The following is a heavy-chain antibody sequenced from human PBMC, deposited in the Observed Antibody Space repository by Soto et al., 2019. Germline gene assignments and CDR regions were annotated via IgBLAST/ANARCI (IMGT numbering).Heavy chain of an antibody. J-gene: IGHJ4*02. CDR2: IIPIFGTA. Sequence: QVQLVQSGAEVKKPGSSVKVSCKASGGTFSSYAISWVRQAPGQGLEWMGGIIPIFGTANYAQKFQGRVTITADESTSTAYMELSSLRSEDTAVYYCASVGTDFWSGYYPKAHFFDYWGQGTLVTVSS. D-gene: IGHD3-3*01. CDR1: GGTFSSYA. CDR3: ASVGTDFWSGYYPKAHFFDY. V-gene: IGHV1-69*01.